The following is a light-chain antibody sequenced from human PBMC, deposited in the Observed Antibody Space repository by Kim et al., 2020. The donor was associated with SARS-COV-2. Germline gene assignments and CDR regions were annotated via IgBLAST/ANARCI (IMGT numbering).Light chain of an antibody. CDR2: GKN. J-gene: IGLJ2*01. V-gene: IGLV3-19*01. CDR1: SLRSSY. Sequence: SSELTQDPAVSVALGQTVSSKFQRDSLRSSYATWYQQKPGQAPILVIYGKNNRPSGIPDRFSGSSSGNTASLTITGTQAGDEADYYCNSRDSNDNVVFGG. CDR3: NSRDSNDNVV.